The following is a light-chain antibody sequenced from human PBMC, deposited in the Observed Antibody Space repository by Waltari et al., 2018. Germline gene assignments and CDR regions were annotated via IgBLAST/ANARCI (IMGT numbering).Light chain of an antibody. CDR3: QHYVSLPAT. CDR1: QSVSRT. J-gene: IGKJ1*01. V-gene: IGKV3-20*01. Sequence: EIVLTQSPGTLFLSPGEGATLSCRASQSVSRTLAWYQQKPGQAPRLLIYGASRRATGIPDRFSGSWSGTDFSLTISRLEPDDSAVYFCQHYVSLPATFGQGTKVEIK. CDR2: GAS.